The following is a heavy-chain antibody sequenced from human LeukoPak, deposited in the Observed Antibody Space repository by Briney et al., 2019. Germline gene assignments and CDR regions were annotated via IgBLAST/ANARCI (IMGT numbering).Heavy chain of an antibody. Sequence: PGGSLRLSCAASGLTVSSNYMSWVRQAPGKGLEWVSVIYRDGPTYYADSVKGRFTISRDNPRNTLFLQMNSLRAEDTAVYYCARDSYVDSEAVRWFDPWGQGTLVTVSS. CDR1: GLTVSSNY. CDR3: ARDSYVDSEAVRWFDP. D-gene: IGHD4-17*01. V-gene: IGHV3-66*01. J-gene: IGHJ5*02. CDR2: IYRDGPT.